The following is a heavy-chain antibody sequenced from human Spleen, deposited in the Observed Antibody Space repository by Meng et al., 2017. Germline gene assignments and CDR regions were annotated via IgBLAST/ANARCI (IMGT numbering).Heavy chain of an antibody. CDR3: TTDLPFTEGGVITT. CDR2: ISPKSYGGAA. CDR1: GFTFSSYA. D-gene: IGHD3-16*02. V-gene: IGHV3-15*01. J-gene: IGHJ5*02. Sequence: GESLKISCAASGFTFSSYAMSWVRQAPGKGLEWVGRISPKSYGGAAEYAAPVKGRFTISRDDPENTLYLQMNSLKTEDTAVYYCTTDLPFTEGGVITTWGQGTLVTVSS.